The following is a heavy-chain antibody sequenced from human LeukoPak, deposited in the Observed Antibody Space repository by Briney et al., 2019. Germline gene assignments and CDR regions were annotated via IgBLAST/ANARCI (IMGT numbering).Heavy chain of an antibody. CDR3: AAPDIVVVPAAVKGYYFDY. D-gene: IGHD2-2*01. V-gene: IGHV3-66*01. CDR1: GFTVSSNY. CDR2: IYSGGST. J-gene: IGHJ4*02. Sequence: PGGSLRLSCAASGFTVSSNYMSWVRQAPGKGLEWVSVIYSGGSTYYADSVKGRFTISRDNSKNTLYLQMNSLRAEDTAVYYCAAPDIVVVPAAVKGYYFDYWGQGTLVTVSS.